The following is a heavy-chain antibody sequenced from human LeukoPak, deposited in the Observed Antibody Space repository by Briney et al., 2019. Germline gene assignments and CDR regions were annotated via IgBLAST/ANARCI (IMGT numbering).Heavy chain of an antibody. CDR2: IKSKTDGGTT. CDR1: GFTFSNAW. D-gene: IGHD3-3*01. Sequence: GGSLRLSCAASGFTFSNAWMNWVRQAPGKGLEWVGRIKSKTDGGTTDYAAPVKGRFTISRDDSKNTLYLQMNSLKTEDTAVYYCTRITIFGVVIEYWGQGTLVTVSS. CDR3: TRITIFGVVIEY. J-gene: IGHJ4*02. V-gene: IGHV3-15*07.